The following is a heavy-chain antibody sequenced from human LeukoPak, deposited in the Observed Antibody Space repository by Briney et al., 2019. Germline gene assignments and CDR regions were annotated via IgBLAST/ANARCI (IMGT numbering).Heavy chain of an antibody. CDR2: ISAYNGNT. Sequence: ASVKVSCKASGYTFTSYGISWVRQAPGQGLEGVGWISAYNGNTNYAKKLQGRVTMTTDTSTSTAYMELRSLRSDDTAVYYCERDRTPTWFGELLTFDYWGQGTLVTVSS. CDR1: GYTFTSYG. CDR3: ERDRTPTWFGELLTFDY. D-gene: IGHD3-10*01. J-gene: IGHJ4*02. V-gene: IGHV1-18*04.